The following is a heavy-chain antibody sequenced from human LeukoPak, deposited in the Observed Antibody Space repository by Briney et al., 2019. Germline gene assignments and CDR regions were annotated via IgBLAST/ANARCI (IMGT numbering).Heavy chain of an antibody. CDR2: INQGESEK. CDR1: EFTFSSYW. CDR3: ARDYQWKFDC. V-gene: IGHV3-7*01. D-gene: IGHD2-2*01. Sequence: PGGSLRLSCTASEFTFSSYWVTWVRQAPGKGLELVANINQGESEKYYVDSVKGRFTISRDNAKKSLYLQMNNLRVEDTAVYYCARDYQWKFDCWGQGTLVTVSS. J-gene: IGHJ4*02.